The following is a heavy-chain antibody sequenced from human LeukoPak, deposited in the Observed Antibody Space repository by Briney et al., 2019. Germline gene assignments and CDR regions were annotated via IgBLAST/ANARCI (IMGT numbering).Heavy chain of an antibody. Sequence: GGSLRLSCAASGFTFSSYWMSWVRQAPGKGLEWVANIKQDGSEKYYVDSVKGRFTISRDNAKNSLYPQMNSLRAEDTAVYYCARDKVGYSSGWSAENWFDPWGQGTLVTVSS. J-gene: IGHJ5*02. CDR1: GFTFSSYW. CDR3: ARDKVGYSSGWSAENWFDP. CDR2: IKQDGSEK. D-gene: IGHD6-19*01. V-gene: IGHV3-7*01.